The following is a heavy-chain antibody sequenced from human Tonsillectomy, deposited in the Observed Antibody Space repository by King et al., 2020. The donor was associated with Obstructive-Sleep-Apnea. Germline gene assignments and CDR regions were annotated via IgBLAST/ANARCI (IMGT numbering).Heavy chain of an antibody. V-gene: IGHV3-30*18. J-gene: IGHJ4*02. CDR1: GFTFTSYG. D-gene: IGHD3-22*01. CDR3: AKATYSYDSSGLQY. Sequence: VQLVESGGGVVQPGRSLRLSCAASGFTFTSYGMHWVRQAPGKGLEWVAVISYDGSNTYYADSVKGRFTISRANSKNKLYLQMNSLRAEDTAVYYCAKATYSYDSSGLQYWGQGTLVTVSS. CDR2: ISYDGSNT.